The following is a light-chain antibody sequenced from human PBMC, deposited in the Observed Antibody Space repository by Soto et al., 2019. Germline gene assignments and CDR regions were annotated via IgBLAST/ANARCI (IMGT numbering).Light chain of an antibody. J-gene: IGKJ1*01. CDR1: QSVSSN. CDR3: QQYNNWPQT. CDR2: GAS. V-gene: IGKV3-15*01. Sequence: EIVLTQSPGTLSVSPGERATVSCRASQSVSSNLAWYQQKPGQAPRLLIYGASTRATGIPARFSGSGSGTELTLTISSLQSEDFAVYYCQQYNNWPQTFGQGTKVDIK.